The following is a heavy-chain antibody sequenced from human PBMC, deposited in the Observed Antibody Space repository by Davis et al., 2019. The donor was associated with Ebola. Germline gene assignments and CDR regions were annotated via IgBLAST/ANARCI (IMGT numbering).Heavy chain of an antibody. V-gene: IGHV3-21*01. J-gene: IGHJ6*02. CDR2: ISSSSSYI. CDR1: GFTFSSYG. Sequence: GGSLRLSCAASGFTFSSYGMNWVRQAPGKGLEWVSSISSSSSYIYYADSVKGRFTISRDNAKNSLYLQMNSLRAEDTAVYYCARARYDFWSGYGMDVWGQGTTVTVSS. D-gene: IGHD3-3*01. CDR3: ARARYDFWSGYGMDV.